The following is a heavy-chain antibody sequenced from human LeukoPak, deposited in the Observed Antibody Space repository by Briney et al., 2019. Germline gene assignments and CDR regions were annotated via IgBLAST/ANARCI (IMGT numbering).Heavy chain of an antibody. D-gene: IGHD3-3*01. V-gene: IGHV1-46*01. Sequence: ASVKVSCKASGYTFTNIFMHWVRQAPGQGIEWIGIINPSGDNTWYAQKFQGRVTMTRDMATSTDYLEVSSLRSEDTAVYYCARLSLFGFDYWGQGTLVTVSS. CDR1: GYTFTNIF. J-gene: IGHJ4*02. CDR2: INPSGDNT. CDR3: ARLSLFGFDY.